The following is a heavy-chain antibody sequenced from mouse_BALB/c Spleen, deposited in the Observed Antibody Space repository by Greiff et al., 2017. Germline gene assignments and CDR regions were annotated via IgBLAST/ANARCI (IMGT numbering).Heavy chain of an antibody. V-gene: IGHV1S126*01. J-gene: IGHJ4*01. Sequence: VQVVESGPQLVRPGASVKISCKASGYSFTSYWMHWVKQRPGQGLEWIGMIDPSDSETRLNQKFKDKATLTVDKSSSTAYMQLSSPTSEDSAVYYCARCNPYAMDYWGQGTSVTVSS. CDR2: IDPSDSET. CDR1: GYSFTSYW. CDR3: ARCNPYAMDY.